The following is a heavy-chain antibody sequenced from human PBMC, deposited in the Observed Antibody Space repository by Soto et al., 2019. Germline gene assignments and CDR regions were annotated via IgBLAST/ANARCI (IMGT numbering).Heavy chain of an antibody. CDR1: GFTFSNAW. Sequence: EVQLVESGGGLVKPGGSLRLSCTASGFTFSNAWMSWVRQAPGKGLEWVGRIKSKTNGGTTDYAAPVIGRVTISRDDSKNTLYLQMNSPKTEDTAVYYCTTDDPINRNWGQGTLVTVSS. J-gene: IGHJ4*02. CDR3: TTDDPINRN. V-gene: IGHV3-15*01. CDR2: IKSKTNGGTT.